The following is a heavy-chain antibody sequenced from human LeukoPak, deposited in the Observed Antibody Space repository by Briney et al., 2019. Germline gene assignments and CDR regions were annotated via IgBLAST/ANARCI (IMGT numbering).Heavy chain of an antibody. J-gene: IGHJ6*02. CDR1: GYTFTGSY. D-gene: IGHD2-15*01. Sequence: ASVKVSCKASGYTFTGSYMDWVRQAPGQGLEWMGRINPNSGGTNYVQKFQGRVTMTRDTSISTAYMELSRLRSDDTAVYYCARGGGGFYGMDVWGQGTTVTVSS. CDR3: ARGGGGFYGMDV. CDR2: INPNSGGT. V-gene: IGHV1-2*06.